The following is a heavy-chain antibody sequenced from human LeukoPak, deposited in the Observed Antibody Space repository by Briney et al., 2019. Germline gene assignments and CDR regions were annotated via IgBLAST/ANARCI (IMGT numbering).Heavy chain of an antibody. CDR1: GYTFTSYG. CDR3: ARREGYYDGSGYSYYYYYMDV. V-gene: IGHV1-18*01. CDR2: ISAYNGNT. J-gene: IGHJ6*03. Sequence: ASVKVSCKASGYTFTSYGISWVRQAPGQGLEWMGWISAYNGNTNYAQKLQGRVTMTTDTSTSTAYMELRSLRSDDTAVYYCARREGYYDGSGYSYYYYYMDVWGKGTTVTVSS. D-gene: IGHD3-22*01.